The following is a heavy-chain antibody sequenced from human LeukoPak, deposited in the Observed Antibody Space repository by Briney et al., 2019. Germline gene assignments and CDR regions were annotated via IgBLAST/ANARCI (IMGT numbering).Heavy chain of an antibody. V-gene: IGHV1-2*02. CDR1: GYTFTGYY. CDR3: ARDNSVGDNAWWFDP. Sequence: GASVKVSCKASGYTFTGYYMHWVRQAPGQGIEWMGWINPNSGGTSYAQKFQDRVTVTRDMSTSTDYMELSSLRSEDTAIYYCARDNSVGDNAWWFDPWGQGTLVTVSS. D-gene: IGHD1-26*01. CDR2: INPNSGGT. J-gene: IGHJ5*02.